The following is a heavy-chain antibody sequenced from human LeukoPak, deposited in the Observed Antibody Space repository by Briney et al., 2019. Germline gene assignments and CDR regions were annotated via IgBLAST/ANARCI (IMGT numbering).Heavy chain of an antibody. J-gene: IGHJ4*02. Sequence: ASVKVSCKASGYTFTSYDINWVRQATGQGLEWMGWMNPNSGNTGYAQKFQGRVTITRNTSISTAYMALCSLRSEDTVVYYCARVDNWNYEDYWGQGTLVTVSS. D-gene: IGHD1-7*01. V-gene: IGHV1-8*03. CDR2: MNPNSGNT. CDR1: GYTFTSYD. CDR3: ARVDNWNYEDY.